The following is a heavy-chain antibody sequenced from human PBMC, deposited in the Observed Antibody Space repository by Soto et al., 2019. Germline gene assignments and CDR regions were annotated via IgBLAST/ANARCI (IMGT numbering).Heavy chain of an antibody. CDR2: ISFDGSNK. Sequence: GGSLRLSCAASGFTFSSYAMHWVRQAPGKGLEWVAVISFDGSNKYHADSVKGRFNISRDNSKTTLYLQMNSLRAEDMAVYYCARDSSSWYGRFDPWGQGTLVTVSS. D-gene: IGHD6-13*01. J-gene: IGHJ5*02. CDR3: ARDSSSWYGRFDP. CDR1: GFTFSSYA. V-gene: IGHV3-30-3*01.